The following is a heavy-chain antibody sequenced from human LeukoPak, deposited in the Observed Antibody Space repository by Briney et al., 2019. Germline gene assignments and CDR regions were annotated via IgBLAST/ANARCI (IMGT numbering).Heavy chain of an antibody. V-gene: IGHV4-61*02. Sequence: PSQTLSLTCTVSGGSISSGSYYWSWIRQPAGKGLEWIGRIYTSGSTNYNPSLKSRVTISVDTSKNQFSLKLSSVTAADTAVYYCARDQAHYHGSFSYYYYMDVWGKGTTVTVSS. CDR2: IYTSGST. D-gene: IGHD3-10*01. CDR1: GGSISSGSYY. CDR3: ARDQAHYHGSFSYYYYMDV. J-gene: IGHJ6*03.